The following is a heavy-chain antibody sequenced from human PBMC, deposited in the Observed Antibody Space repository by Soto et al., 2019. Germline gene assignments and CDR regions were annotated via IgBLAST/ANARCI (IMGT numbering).Heavy chain of an antibody. J-gene: IGHJ6*02. Sequence: QVQLVQSGTEVKKPGASVKVSCKASGGTLSNNAISWVRQAPGQGLEWMGGSIPLSATTNYAKKFQGRVTITADRYASIAYMELTSMTSEDTAVYYCAPGFAARWIVVVPAANPWYYGTDVWGQGTTVTVSS. CDR3: APGFAARWIVVVPAANPWYYGTDV. CDR2: SIPLSATT. D-gene: IGHD2-2*01. CDR1: GGTLSNNA. V-gene: IGHV1-69*06.